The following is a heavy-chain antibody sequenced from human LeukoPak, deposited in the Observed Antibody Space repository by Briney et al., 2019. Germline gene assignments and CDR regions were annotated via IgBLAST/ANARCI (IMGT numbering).Heavy chain of an antibody. D-gene: IGHD2-2*02. CDR1: GYTFTGYY. CDR2: INPNSGGT. J-gene: IGHJ4*02. V-gene: IGHV1-2*02. CDR3: ARDRYTYCSSTSCYTKDY. Sequence: ASVKVSCKASGYTFTGYYMHWVRQAPGQGLEWMGWINPNSGGTNYAQKFQGRVTMTRDTSISTAYMELSRLRSDDTAMYYCARDRYTYCSSTSCYTKDYWGQGTLVTVSS.